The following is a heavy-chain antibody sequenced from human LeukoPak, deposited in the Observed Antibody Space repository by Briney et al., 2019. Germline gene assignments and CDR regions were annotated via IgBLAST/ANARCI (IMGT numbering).Heavy chain of an antibody. CDR3: AKDVGKWESLHFFDY. CDR2: ISGSGAST. D-gene: IGHD1-26*01. CDR1: GFTLSTNA. J-gene: IGHJ4*02. Sequence: GGSLRLSCLTSGFTLSTNAMSWVRQAPGKGLEWISGISGSGASTYYADSVKGRFTISRDDSRNTLYLQMNSLRGDGTAVYYCAKDVGKWESLHFFDYWGQGTLVTVSS. V-gene: IGHV3-23*01.